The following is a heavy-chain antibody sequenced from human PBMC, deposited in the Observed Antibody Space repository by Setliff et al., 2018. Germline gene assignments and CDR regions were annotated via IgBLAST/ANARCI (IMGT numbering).Heavy chain of an antibody. V-gene: IGHV4-34*01. CDR1: GASFSDTY. J-gene: IGHJ4*02. D-gene: IGHD6-6*01. CDR3: ARAPYSISSGGFDY. Sequence: SETLSLTCAVYGASFSDTYWSWIRQPPGKGLEWIGDINYLGNTNYNPSLKSRVTISVDTSKNQFSLKLSSVTAADTAIYYCARAPYSISSGGFDYWGQGTLVTVSS. CDR2: INYLGNT.